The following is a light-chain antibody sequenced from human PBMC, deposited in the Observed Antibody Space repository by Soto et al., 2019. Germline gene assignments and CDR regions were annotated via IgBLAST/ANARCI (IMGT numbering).Light chain of an antibody. CDR1: QSVSSN. CDR2: GAA. V-gene: IGKV3-15*01. Sequence: EIVMTQSPATLSVSPGERATLSCRASQSVSSNLAWYQQKPGQAPRLLIYGAATRATGIPARFSGSRSGTEFTLTIRSLQSEDFAVYYCQQYNNWPPITFGQGTRLEIK. J-gene: IGKJ5*01. CDR3: QQYNNWPPIT.